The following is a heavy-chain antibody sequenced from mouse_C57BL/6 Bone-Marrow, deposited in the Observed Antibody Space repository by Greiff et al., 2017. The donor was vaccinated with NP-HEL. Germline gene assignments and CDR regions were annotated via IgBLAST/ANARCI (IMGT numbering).Heavy chain of an antibody. CDR1: GFSLTSYG. D-gene: IGHD2-1*01. CDR2: IWSGGST. Sequence: VQLQQSGPGLVQPSQSLSITCTVSGFSLTSYGVHWVRQSPGKGLEWLGVIWSGGSTDYNAAFISRLSISKDNSKSQVFFKMNSLQADDTAIYYCARIYYGTHWYFDVWGTGTTVTVSS. CDR3: ARIYYGTHWYFDV. J-gene: IGHJ1*03. V-gene: IGHV2-2*01.